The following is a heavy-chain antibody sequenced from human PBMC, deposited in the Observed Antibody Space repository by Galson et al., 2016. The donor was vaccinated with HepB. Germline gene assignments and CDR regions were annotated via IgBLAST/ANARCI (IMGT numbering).Heavy chain of an antibody. J-gene: IGHJ4*02. V-gene: IGHV3-7*05. Sequence: SLRLSCAASGFTFSSYWMSWVRQAPGKGLEWVANINQTGRDIFYGDSVKGRFTISRDNAKHSLFLQMNSMRVEDTAIYYCARGLFMYFVSQYSFAYWGQGALVTVSS. CDR2: INQTGRDI. CDR3: ARGLFMYFVSQYSFAY. CDR1: GFTFSSYW. D-gene: IGHD5/OR15-5a*01.